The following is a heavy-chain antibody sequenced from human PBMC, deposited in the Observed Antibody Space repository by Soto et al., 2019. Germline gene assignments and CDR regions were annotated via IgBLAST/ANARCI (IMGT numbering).Heavy chain of an antibody. CDR1: GGSLSNYG. J-gene: IGHJ6*02. CDR3: ARGDATKIVVTTYYAMDV. D-gene: IGHD3-22*01. Sequence: QVQLVQSGAEVKKPGSSVKVSCKASGGSLSNYGISWVRQAPGQGLEWMGAIIPVFGTPTYAQKFQDRVTITAEESTTTVYMEVRRLTSEDTAVYYCARGDATKIVVTTYYAMDVWGQGTTVTVSS. V-gene: IGHV1-69*12. CDR2: IIPVFGTP.